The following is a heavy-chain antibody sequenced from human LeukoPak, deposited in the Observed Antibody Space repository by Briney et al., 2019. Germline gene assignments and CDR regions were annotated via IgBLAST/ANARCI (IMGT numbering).Heavy chain of an antibody. CDR2: ISAYNGNT. CDR1: GYTFTSYG. J-gene: IGHJ4*02. CDR3: ARPSVSQDYFDY. Sequence: GASVKVSCKASGYTFTSYGSSWVRQAPGQGLEWMGWISAYNGNTNYPQKLQDRVTMTTDTSTSTVYMELRSLRAEDTAVYYCARPSVSQDYFDYWGQGTLVTVSS. V-gene: IGHV1-18*04.